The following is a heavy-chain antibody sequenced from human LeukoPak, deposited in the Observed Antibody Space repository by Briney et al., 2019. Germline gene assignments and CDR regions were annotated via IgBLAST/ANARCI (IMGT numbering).Heavy chain of an antibody. CDR1: GFTFDDYA. CDR2: ISWNSGSI. Sequence: PGGSLRLSCAASGFTFDDYAMHWVRQAPGKGLEWVSGISWNSGSIGYADSVKGRFTISRDNAKNSLYLQMDSLRAEDTAVYYCARKNRDYFDNWGQGTLGTVSS. D-gene: IGHD1/OR15-1a*01. J-gene: IGHJ4*02. V-gene: IGHV3-9*01. CDR3: ARKNRDYFDN.